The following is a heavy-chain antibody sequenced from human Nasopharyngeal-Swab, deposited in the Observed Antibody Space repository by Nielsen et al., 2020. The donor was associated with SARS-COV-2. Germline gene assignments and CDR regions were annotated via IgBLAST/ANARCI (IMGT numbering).Heavy chain of an antibody. V-gene: IGHV4-31*03. CDR3: ARRTMVRGVIPDY. CDR2: IYYSGST. CDR1: GGSISSGGYY. J-gene: IGHJ4*02. Sequence: SETLSLTCTVSGGSISSGGYYWSWIRQHPGKGLEWIGYIYYSGSTYYNPSLKSRVTISVDTSKNQFSLKLSSVTAADTAVYYCARRTMVRGVIPDYWGQGTLVTVSS. D-gene: IGHD3-10*01.